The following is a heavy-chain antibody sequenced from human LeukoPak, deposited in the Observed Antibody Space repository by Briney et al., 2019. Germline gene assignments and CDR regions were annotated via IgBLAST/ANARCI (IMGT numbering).Heavy chain of an antibody. CDR3: ASRRGYCSSTSCYTGAFDI. V-gene: IGHV3-48*03. D-gene: IGHD2-2*02. J-gene: IGHJ3*02. CDR1: GFTFSSYE. CDR2: ISSSGSTI. Sequence: PGGSLRLSCAASGFTFSSYEMNWVRQAPGKGLEWVSYISSSGSTIYYADSVKGRFTISRDNAKISLYLQMNSLRAEDTAVYYCASRRGYCSSTSCYTGAFDIWGRGTMVTVSS.